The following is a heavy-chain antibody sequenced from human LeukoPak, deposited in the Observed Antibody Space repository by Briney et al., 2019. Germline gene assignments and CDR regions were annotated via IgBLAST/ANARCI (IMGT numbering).Heavy chain of an antibody. CDR3: ARLACSGGSCYSDADWFDP. Sequence: SETLSLTCTASGGSISSYYWSWIRLPPGKGLEWIGYLSKSGNTNYSPSLKSRVTISVDTSKNQFSLKLSSVTAADTAVYYCARLACSGGSCYSDADWFDPWGQGTLVTVSS. CDR1: GGSISSYY. CDR2: LSKSGNT. V-gene: IGHV4-59*12. J-gene: IGHJ5*02. D-gene: IGHD2-15*01.